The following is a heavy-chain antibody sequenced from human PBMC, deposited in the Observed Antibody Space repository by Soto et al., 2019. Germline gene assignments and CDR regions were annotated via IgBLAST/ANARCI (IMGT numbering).Heavy chain of an antibody. CDR1: GYSFTIYW. D-gene: IGHD2-2*01. CDR3: ARLVGYCSSTSCYGMDV. Sequence: GESLKISCKGSGYSFTIYWISWVLQMPGKGLEWMGRIDPSDSYTNYSPSFQGHVTISADKSISTAYLQWSSLKASDTAMYYCARLVGYCSSTSCYGMDVWGQGTTVTVSS. CDR2: IDPSDSYT. J-gene: IGHJ6*02. V-gene: IGHV5-10-1*01.